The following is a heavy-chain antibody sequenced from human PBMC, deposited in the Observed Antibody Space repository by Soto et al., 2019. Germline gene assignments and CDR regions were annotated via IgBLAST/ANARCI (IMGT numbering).Heavy chain of an antibody. D-gene: IGHD2-2*03. Sequence: EVQLLESGGGLVQPGGSLRLSCAASGFTFSSYAMSWVRQAPGKGLEWVSAISGSGGSTYYADSVKGRFTISRDNSKNTVYLHMNSLRAEDTAVYYCAKEGGYCSSTSCYGRVYYWGQGTLVTVSS. CDR2: ISGSGGST. V-gene: IGHV3-23*01. CDR3: AKEGGYCSSTSCYGRVYY. CDR1: GFTFSSYA. J-gene: IGHJ4*02.